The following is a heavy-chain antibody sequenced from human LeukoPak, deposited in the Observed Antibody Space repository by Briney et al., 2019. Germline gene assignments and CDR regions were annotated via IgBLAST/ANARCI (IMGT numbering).Heavy chain of an antibody. CDR1: GGSISSHY. J-gene: IGHJ4*02. CDR3: ARLGYPDY. D-gene: IGHD5-18*01. CDR2: IYYNGST. V-gene: IGHV4-59*11. Sequence: SETLSLTCTVSGGSISSHYWSWIRQPPGKGLEWIGYIYYNGSTNYNPSLKSRVTISADTSKNQFSLNLSSVTAADTAVYYCARLGYPDYWGQGTLVTVSS.